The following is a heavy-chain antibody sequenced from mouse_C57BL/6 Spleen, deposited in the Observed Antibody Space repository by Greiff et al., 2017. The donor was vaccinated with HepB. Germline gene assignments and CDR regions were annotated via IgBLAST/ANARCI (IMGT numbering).Heavy chain of an antibody. CDR1: GFSLTSYC. V-gene: IGHV2-3*01. CDR2: ICGDGST. CDR3: AKHDGCNYFDY. Sequence: VQLVEPGPGLVAPSPSLSLSCTVSGFSLTSYCVRWVRQPPGQGLEWLGVICGDGSTNNHSALISRLGISKDNTKCQTFLKLNSLQTDDTATYYCAKHDGCNYFDYWGQGTTLTVSS. D-gene: IGHD2-3*01. J-gene: IGHJ2*01.